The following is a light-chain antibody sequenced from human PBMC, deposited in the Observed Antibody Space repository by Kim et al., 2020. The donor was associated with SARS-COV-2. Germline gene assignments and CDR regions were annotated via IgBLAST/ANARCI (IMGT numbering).Light chain of an antibody. CDR1: HSVSRNY. Sequence: SPGERPPPSCKPSHSVSRNYLAWYQQKPGQPPRLLIYDASSRATGIPDRFSGSGSGTDFTLTISRLEPEDFAVYYCQQYITSPWAFGQGTKVDIK. CDR3: QQYITSPWA. J-gene: IGKJ1*01. V-gene: IGKV3-20*01. CDR2: DAS.